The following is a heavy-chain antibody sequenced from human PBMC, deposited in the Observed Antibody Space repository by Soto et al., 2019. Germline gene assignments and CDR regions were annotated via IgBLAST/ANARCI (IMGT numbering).Heavy chain of an antibody. V-gene: IGHV1-2*02. CDR3: ARLLRPGAFLHPNPGALGY. CDR1: GYTFTGYY. D-gene: IGHD3-10*01. CDR2: INPNRGGT. J-gene: IGHJ4*02. Sequence: ASVKVSCKASGYTFTGYYMHWVRQAPEQGLEWMGWINPNRGGTNYAQKFQGRVTMTRDTSISTAYMELSRLRSDDTAVYYCARLLRPGAFLHPNPGALGYRGEGTLATVSS.